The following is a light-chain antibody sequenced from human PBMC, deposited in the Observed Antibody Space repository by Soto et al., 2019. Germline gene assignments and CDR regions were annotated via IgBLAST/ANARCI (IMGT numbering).Light chain of an antibody. CDR2: EVS. J-gene: IGLJ3*02. CDR1: SSDVGSYNF. V-gene: IGLV2-23*02. CDR3: CSYAGNSGV. Sequence: SVLTHPASVSGSPGQSIIISCTGTSSDVGSYNFVSWYQQHPGKAPKLMIYEVSKRPSGVSNRFSGSKSGNTASLTISGLQPEDEADYYCCSYAGNSGVFGGGTKVTVL.